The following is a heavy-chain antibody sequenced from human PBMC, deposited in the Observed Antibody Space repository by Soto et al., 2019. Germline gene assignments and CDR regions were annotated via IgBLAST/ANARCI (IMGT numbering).Heavy chain of an antibody. D-gene: IGHD6-19*01. CDR1: GNTFTNYY. CDR2: INPSGGST. CDR3: ARGQAVAGITGYGMDV. Sequence: GASVKASCKAPGNTFTNYYMYWVRQAPGQGLEWMGIINPSGGSTSYAQKFQGRVTMTRDTSTSTVYMELGGLRSEDTAVYYCARGQAVAGITGYGMDVWGQGTTVTVSS. J-gene: IGHJ6*02. V-gene: IGHV1-46*01.